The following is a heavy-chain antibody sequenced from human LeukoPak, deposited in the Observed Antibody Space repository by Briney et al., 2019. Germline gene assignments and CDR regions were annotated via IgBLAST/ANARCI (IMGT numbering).Heavy chain of an antibody. CDR2: IWYDGSIK. D-gene: IGHD1-26*01. J-gene: IGHJ3*02. Sequence: GGSLRLSCAASGFTFSSYGMHLVRQAPGKGLEWVAVIWYDGSIKYYADSVKGRFTISRDNPKNTLYLQMNSLGAEDTAVYYCARVGSGSYFLDGFDIWGQGTMVTVSS. CDR1: GFTFSSYG. CDR3: ARVGSGSYFLDGFDI. V-gene: IGHV3-33*01.